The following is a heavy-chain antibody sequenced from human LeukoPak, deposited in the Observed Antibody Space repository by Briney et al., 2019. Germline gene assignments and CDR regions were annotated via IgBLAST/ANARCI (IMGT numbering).Heavy chain of an antibody. CDR2: LYYSGST. J-gene: IGHJ4*02. CDR3: ARTSGYCSGGSCYSQTALIDY. D-gene: IGHD2-15*01. V-gene: IGHV4-59*01. Sequence: SETLSLTCTVSGDSISSYYWSWIRQPPGKGLEWIGYLYYSGSTNYNPSLKSRVTISVDTSKNRFSLKLSSVTAADTAVYYCARTSGYCSGGSCYSQTALIDYWGQGTLVTVSS. CDR1: GDSISSYY.